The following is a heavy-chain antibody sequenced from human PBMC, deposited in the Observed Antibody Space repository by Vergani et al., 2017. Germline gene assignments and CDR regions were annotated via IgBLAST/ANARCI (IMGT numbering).Heavy chain of an antibody. CDR1: GFTFSSYS. CDR3: AKGAYDYVWGSYRSYYFDY. CDR2: ISSSSSTI. J-gene: IGHJ4*02. Sequence: EVQLVESGGGLVQPGGSLRLSCAASGFTFSSYSMNWVRQAPGKGLEWVSYISSSSSTIYYADSVKGRFTISRDNAKNSLYLQMNSLRAEDTAVYYCAKGAYDYVWGSYRSYYFDYWGQGTLVTVSS. V-gene: IGHV3-48*01. D-gene: IGHD3-16*02.